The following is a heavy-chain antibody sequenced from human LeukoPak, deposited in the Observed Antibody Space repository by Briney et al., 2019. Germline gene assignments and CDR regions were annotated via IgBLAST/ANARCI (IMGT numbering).Heavy chain of an antibody. D-gene: IGHD6-19*01. V-gene: IGHV1-3*01. CDR1: GYTFSSYA. CDR2: IYVGNGNT. J-gene: IGHJ4*02. CDR3: ARGEQWLVSPFDY. Sequence: GVSVKVSCKASGYTFSSYAIHWVRQAPGQRPEWVGWIYVGNGNTKYSQKFQDRVTITRDTSASTVYMELTSLRSEDTAVYSCARGEQWLVSPFDYWGQGTLVTVSS.